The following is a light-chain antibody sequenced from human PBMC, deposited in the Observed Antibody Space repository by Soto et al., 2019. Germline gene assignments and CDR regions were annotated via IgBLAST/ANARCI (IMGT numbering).Light chain of an antibody. J-gene: IGKJ1*01. CDR1: QSISSY. CDR3: QQYGSSPIT. V-gene: IGKV1-39*01. CDR2: DAS. Sequence: DIQMTQSPSSLSASVGDRVTITCRASQSISSYLNWYQQKPGKAPKLLIYDASSLESGVPSRFSGSGSGTDFTLTIRRLEPEDAAVYYCQQYGSSPITFGQGTKVDIK.